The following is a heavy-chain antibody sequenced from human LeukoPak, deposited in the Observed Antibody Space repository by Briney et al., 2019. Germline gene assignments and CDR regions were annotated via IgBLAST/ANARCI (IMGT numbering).Heavy chain of an antibody. D-gene: IGHD3-10*01. CDR1: GYTFTGHY. Sequence: ASVSVSCKASGYTFTGHYMHWVRQPPGQGLEWMEWINPNSGGTNYAQTFRGRVTMTRDTSISTAYMEMSRLRSDDTAVYYCARVGWFGELMDLDYWGQGTLVTVSS. CDR2: INPNSGGT. J-gene: IGHJ4*02. CDR3: ARVGWFGELMDLDY. V-gene: IGHV1-2*02.